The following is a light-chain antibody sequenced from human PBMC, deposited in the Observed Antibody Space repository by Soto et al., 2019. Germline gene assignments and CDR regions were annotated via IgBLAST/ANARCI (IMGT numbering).Light chain of an antibody. V-gene: IGKV3-20*01. CDR3: QHFRA. Sequence: EIVLTQSQGTLSLSPGESATLSCRASQSVSSSYLAWYQQKPGQAPRLLIYGASTRATGIPARFSGSGSGTDFTLTISRLEPEDFVLYYCQHFRAFGQGTRLEIK. CDR2: GAS. CDR1: QSVSSSY. J-gene: IGKJ5*01.